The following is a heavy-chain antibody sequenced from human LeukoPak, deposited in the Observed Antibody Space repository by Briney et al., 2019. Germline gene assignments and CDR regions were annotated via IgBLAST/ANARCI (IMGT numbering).Heavy chain of an antibody. CDR3: ASPSIRYSSGWWAY. D-gene: IGHD6-19*01. Sequence: PGGSLRLSCAASGFTFSSYSMNWVRRAPGKGLEWVSSISSSSSYIYYADSVKGRFTISRDNAKNSLYLQMNSLRAEDTAVYYCASPSIRYSSGWWAYWGQGTLVTVSS. V-gene: IGHV3-21*01. CDR2: ISSSSSYI. J-gene: IGHJ4*02. CDR1: GFTFSSYS.